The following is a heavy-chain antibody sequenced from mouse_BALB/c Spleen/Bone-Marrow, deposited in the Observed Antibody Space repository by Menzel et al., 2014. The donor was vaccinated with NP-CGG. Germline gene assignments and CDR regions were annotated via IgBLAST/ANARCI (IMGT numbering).Heavy chain of an antibody. CDR1: GFTFSSFG. CDR2: ISSGSSTI. CDR3: ARWRYGYAMDY. V-gene: IGHV5-17*02. J-gene: IGHJ4*01. D-gene: IGHD2-14*01. Sequence: EVQVVESGGGLVQPGGSRKLSCAASGFTFSSFGMHWVRQAPEKGLEWVAYISSGSSTIYYADTVKGRFTISRDNPKNTLFLRMTSLRSEDTAMYYCARWRYGYAMDYWGQGTSVTVSS.